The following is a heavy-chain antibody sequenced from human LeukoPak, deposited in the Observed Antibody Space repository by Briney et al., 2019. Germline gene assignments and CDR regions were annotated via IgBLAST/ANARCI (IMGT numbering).Heavy chain of an antibody. CDR3: ANRRDGYIHFDY. D-gene: IGHD5-24*01. Sequence: XVSCKASGGTFSSYTISWVRQAPGQGLEWMGRIIPILGIANYAQEFQGRVTITAEKNTRRAYMELSSLRSEDTAVYYCANRRDGYIHFDYWGQGTLVTVSS. J-gene: IGHJ4*02. V-gene: IGHV1-69*02. CDR1: GGTFSSYT. CDR2: IIPILGIA.